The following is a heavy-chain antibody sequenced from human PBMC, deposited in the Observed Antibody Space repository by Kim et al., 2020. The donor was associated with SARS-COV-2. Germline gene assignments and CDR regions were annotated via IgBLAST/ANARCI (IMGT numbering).Heavy chain of an antibody. CDR3: ARPHYYDILTGYNHYYFDY. Sequence: GRFTIARDNAKNSLYLQINSLRAEDTAVYYCARPHYYDILTGYNHYYFDYWGQGTLVTVSS. D-gene: IGHD3-9*01. J-gene: IGHJ4*02. V-gene: IGHV3-11*01.